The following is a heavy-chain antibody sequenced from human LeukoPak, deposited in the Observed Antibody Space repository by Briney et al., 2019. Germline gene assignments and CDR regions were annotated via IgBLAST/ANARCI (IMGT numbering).Heavy chain of an antibody. V-gene: IGHV4-4*02. CDR3: ARDFIFGTTETENAFDI. J-gene: IGHJ3*02. CDR1: GDSISSSNW. Sequence: PSETLSLTCAVSGDSISSSNWWSWVRQPPGEGLEWIREIYHSGSTNYNPSLKSRVTISVDKSKNQFSLKLSSVTAADTAVYYCARDFIFGTTETENAFDIWGQGTMVTVSS. CDR2: IYHSGST. D-gene: IGHD1-7*01.